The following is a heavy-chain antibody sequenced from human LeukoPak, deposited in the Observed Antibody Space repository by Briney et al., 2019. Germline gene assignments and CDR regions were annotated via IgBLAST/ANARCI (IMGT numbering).Heavy chain of an antibody. Sequence: SETLSLTCTVSGGSISSYYWSWIRQPPGKGLEWIGYIYYSGSTNYNPSLKSRVTISVDTSKNQFSLKLSSVTAADTAVYYWARDSFSSWSGNDAFDIWGQGTMVTVSS. CDR2: IYYSGST. D-gene: IGHD6-13*01. CDR1: GGSISSYY. CDR3: ARDSFSSWSGNDAFDI. J-gene: IGHJ3*02. V-gene: IGHV4-59*01.